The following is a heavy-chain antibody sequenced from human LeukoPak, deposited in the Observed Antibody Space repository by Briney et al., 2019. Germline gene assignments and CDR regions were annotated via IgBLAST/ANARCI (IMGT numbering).Heavy chain of an antibody. CDR2: ISGSGCST. V-gene: IGHV3-23*01. D-gene: IGHD5/OR15-5a*01. Sequence: GGSLRLSCAASGFTLSSYGMSWVRQAPGKGLEWVSAISGSGCSTYYADSVKGRFTISRDNSKNTLYLQMNSLRAEDTAVYYCATSTIQRCPVYWGQGTLVTVSS. CDR1: GFTLSSYG. J-gene: IGHJ4*02. CDR3: ATSTIQRCPVY.